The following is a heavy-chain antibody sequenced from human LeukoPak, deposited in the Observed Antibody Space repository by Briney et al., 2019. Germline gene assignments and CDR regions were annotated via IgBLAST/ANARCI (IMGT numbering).Heavy chain of an antibody. D-gene: IGHD6-6*01. CDR1: GGSISSSNW. CDR3: ARGEYSTSRSFDY. J-gene: IGHJ4*02. CDR2: IYHSGST. Sequence: SETLSLTCAVSGGSISSSNWWSWVRQPPGKGLEWIGEIYHSGSTNYDPSLKSRVTISVDKSKNQFSLKLGSVTAADTAVYYCARGEYSTSRSFDYWGQGTLVTVSS. V-gene: IGHV4-4*02.